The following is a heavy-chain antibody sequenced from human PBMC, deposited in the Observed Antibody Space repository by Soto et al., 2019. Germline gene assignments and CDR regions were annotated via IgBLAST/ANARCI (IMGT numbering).Heavy chain of an antibody. Sequence: SETLSLTCAVYGGSFSGYYWSWIRQPPGKGLEWIGYIYHSGSTNYNPSLKSRVTISVDTSKNQFSLKLSSVTAADTAVYYCARRGTYYYDSRPFDYWGQGTLVTVSS. D-gene: IGHD3-22*01. CDR3: ARRGTYYYDSRPFDY. J-gene: IGHJ4*02. CDR2: IYHSGST. V-gene: IGHV4-34*09. CDR1: GGSFSGYY.